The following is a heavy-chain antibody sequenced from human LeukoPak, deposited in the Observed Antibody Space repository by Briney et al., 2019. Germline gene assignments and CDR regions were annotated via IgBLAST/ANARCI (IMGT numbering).Heavy chain of an antibody. Sequence: GGSLRLSCAASGFTFSSYAMHWVRQAPGKGLEWVAVISYDGSNIYYADSVKGRFTISRDKSKNTLDLQMNSLRAEDTAVYYCARDRVGATDYFDYWGQGPLVTVSS. J-gene: IGHJ4*02. CDR2: ISYDGSNI. V-gene: IGHV3-30-3*01. CDR1: GFTFSSYA. D-gene: IGHD1-26*01. CDR3: ARDRVGATDYFDY.